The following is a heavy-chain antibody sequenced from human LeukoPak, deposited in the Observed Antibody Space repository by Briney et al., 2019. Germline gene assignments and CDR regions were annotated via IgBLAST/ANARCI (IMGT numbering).Heavy chain of an antibody. CDR1: GLTFSTYT. Sequence: GGSLLLSCASSGLTFSTYTMSGLRPAPGKGLEWVAAISGSGRTTYYADSVKGRFTISRASSKNTLNLQMNSLSAEDTAVYFCAKFMFSGYRDYWGQGTLVTVSS. CDR2: ISGSGRTT. CDR3: AKFMFSGYRDY. D-gene: IGHD3-22*01. V-gene: IGHV3-23*01. J-gene: IGHJ4*02.